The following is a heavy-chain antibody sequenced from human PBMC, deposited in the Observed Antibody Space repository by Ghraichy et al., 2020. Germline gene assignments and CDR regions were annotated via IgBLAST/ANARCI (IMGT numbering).Heavy chain of an antibody. Sequence: NSNYNPSLKSRVTISVDTSKPQFSLNLTSVTAADTAVYYCAGRGRRCDYWGQGTLV. D-gene: IGHD3-10*01. CDR3: AGRGRRCDY. J-gene: IGHJ4*02. CDR2: NS. V-gene: IGHV4-59*01.